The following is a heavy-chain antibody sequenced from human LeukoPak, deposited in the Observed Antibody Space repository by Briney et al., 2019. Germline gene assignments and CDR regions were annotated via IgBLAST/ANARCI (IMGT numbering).Heavy chain of an antibody. CDR2: IGSGSGTI. CDR3: ARTSYDTSGDYYGGAFDI. D-gene: IGHD3-22*01. CDR1: GFTFSSYS. V-gene: IGHV3-48*02. J-gene: IGHJ3*02. Sequence: GGSLRLSCAASGFTFSSYSMNWVRQAPGKGLEWVSYIGSGSGTIYYADSVKGRFTISRDNAKNSLYLQMNSLRDEDTAVYYCARTSYDTSGDYYGGAFDIWGQGTMVTVSS.